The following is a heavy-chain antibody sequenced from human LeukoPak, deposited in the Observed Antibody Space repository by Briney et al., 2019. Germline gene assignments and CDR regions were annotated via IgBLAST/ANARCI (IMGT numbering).Heavy chain of an antibody. CDR2: IYYSGSTSYNPSYSSGST. Sequence: SETLSLTCTVSGGSVSSGRYYWSWLRHPPGKGLEWVGYIYYSGSTSYNPSYSSGSTNYNPSLKSRVTISIDTSKNQFSLRLNSVTAADTAVYYCARASGVSSYLLPIWGQGTLVTVSS. J-gene: IGHJ4*02. D-gene: IGHD2-8*01. V-gene: IGHV4-61*01. CDR1: GGSVSSGRYY. CDR3: ARASGVSSYLLPI.